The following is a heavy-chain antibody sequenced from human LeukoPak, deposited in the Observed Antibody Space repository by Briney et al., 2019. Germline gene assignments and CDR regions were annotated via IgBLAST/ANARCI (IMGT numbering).Heavy chain of an antibody. CDR2: IWYDGSNK. CDR1: GFSFSNFG. D-gene: IGHD3-10*01. CDR3: ARGGSGSSGLDY. V-gene: IGHV3-33*01. J-gene: IGHJ4*02. Sequence: GGSLRLSCAASGFSFSNFGMHWVRQAPGKGLEWVTVIWYDGSNKYYADSVKGRFTISRDNPKNTLYLQMNSLRAEDTAVYYCARGGSGSSGLDYWGQGTLVTVSS.